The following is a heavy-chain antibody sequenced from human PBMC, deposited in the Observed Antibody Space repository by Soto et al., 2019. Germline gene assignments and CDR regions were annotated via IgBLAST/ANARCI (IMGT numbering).Heavy chain of an antibody. D-gene: IGHD3-9*01. CDR2: IKSKTDGGTT. CDR3: TSMPLGYYDILTGLDY. Sequence: EVQLVESGGGLVKPGGSLRLSCAASGFTFSNAWMSWVRQAPGKGLEWVGRIKSKTDGGTTDYAAPVKGRFTISRDDSKNTLYLQMNGLKTEDTAVYYCTSMPLGYYDILTGLDYWGQGTLVTVSS. J-gene: IGHJ4*02. CDR1: GFTFSNAW. V-gene: IGHV3-15*01.